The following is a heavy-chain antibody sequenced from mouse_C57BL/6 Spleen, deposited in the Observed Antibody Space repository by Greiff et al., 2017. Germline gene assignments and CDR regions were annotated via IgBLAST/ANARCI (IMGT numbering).Heavy chain of an antibody. J-gene: IGHJ4*01. CDR2: IDPSDSET. Sequence: VQLQQPGAELVRPGSSVKLSCKASGYTFTSYWMHWVKQRPIQGLEWIGNIDPSDSETHYNQKFKDKATLTVDKSSSTAYMQLSSLTSEDSAVYYCARRSYSNPSMDYWGQGTSVTVSS. CDR3: ARRSYSNPSMDY. CDR1: GYTFTSYW. V-gene: IGHV1-52*01. D-gene: IGHD2-5*01.